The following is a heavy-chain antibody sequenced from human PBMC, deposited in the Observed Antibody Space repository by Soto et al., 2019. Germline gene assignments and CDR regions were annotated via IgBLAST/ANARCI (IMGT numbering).Heavy chain of an antibody. CDR1: GFTFDDYT. D-gene: IGHD5-18*01. V-gene: IGHV3-43*01. J-gene: IGHJ6*02. Sequence: GGSLRLSCAASGFTFDDYTMHWVRQAPGKGLEWVSLISWDGGSTYYADSVKGRFTISRDNSKNSLYLQMNSLRTEDTALYYCAKDIGVDTARPYYYYGMDVWGQGTTVTVSS. CDR3: AKDIGVDTARPYYYYGMDV. CDR2: ISWDGGST.